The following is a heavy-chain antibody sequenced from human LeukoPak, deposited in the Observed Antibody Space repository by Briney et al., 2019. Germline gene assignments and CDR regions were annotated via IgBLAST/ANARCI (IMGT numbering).Heavy chain of an antibody. D-gene: IGHD6-19*01. Sequence: SSETLSLTCAVYGGSFSGYYWSWIRQPPGKGLEWIGEINHSGSTNYNPSLKSRVTISVDTSKNQFSLKLSSVTAADTAVYYCARGPMRSGWYFSYYYYYGMDVWGQGTTVTVSS. V-gene: IGHV4-34*01. CDR2: INHSGST. J-gene: IGHJ6*02. CDR3: ARGPMRSGWYFSYYYYYGMDV. CDR1: GGSFSGYY.